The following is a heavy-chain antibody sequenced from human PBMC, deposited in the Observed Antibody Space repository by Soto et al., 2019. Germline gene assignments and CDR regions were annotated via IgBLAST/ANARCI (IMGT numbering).Heavy chain of an antibody. CDR3: ARIIGGSDSMDV. Sequence: GGSLRLSCAASGFTFSRYDMHWVRQATGRGLEWVSVIGIAGDTHYIGSVKGRFTISRENAKNSVYLQMNSLRVEDTAVYYCARIIGGSDSMDVWGQGTTVTVSS. D-gene: IGHD3-16*01. V-gene: IGHV3-13*01. J-gene: IGHJ6*02. CDR1: GFTFSRYD. CDR2: IGIAGDT.